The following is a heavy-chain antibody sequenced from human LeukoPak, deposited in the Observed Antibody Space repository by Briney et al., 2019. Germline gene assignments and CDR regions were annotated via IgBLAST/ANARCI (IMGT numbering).Heavy chain of an antibody. Sequence: SGPTLVKPTQTLTLTCTFSGFSLSTSGVGVGWIRQSPGKALEWLALIYWDDDKRYSPSLKTRLTITTDTSKNQVILRMTNMDPVEAGTYYCAHRLGSVLTGYYDYWGQGTLVTVSS. D-gene: IGHD3-9*01. V-gene: IGHV2-5*02. J-gene: IGHJ4*02. CDR3: AHRLGSVLTGYYDY. CDR2: IYWDDDK. CDR1: GFSLSTSGVG.